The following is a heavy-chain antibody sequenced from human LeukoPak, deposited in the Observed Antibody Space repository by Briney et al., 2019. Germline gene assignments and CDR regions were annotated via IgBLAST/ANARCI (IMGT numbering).Heavy chain of an antibody. CDR2: ISGGGGYT. CDR3: AKVGPTGEHWFDC. CDR1: GFTFSSFA. V-gene: IGHV3-23*01. Sequence: GGSLRLSCAASGFTFSSFAMSWVRQAPGKGLEWVSAISGGGGYTPYADSVKGRFTISRDNSQNTLYLQMNSLRAEDTAIYYCAKVGPTGEHWFDCWGQGTLVTVSS. J-gene: IGHJ4*02. D-gene: IGHD7-27*01.